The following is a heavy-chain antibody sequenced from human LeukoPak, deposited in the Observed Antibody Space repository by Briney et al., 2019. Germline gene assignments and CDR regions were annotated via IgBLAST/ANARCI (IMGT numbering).Heavy chain of an antibody. CDR3: ARGWFGEFNFDY. V-gene: IGHV4-31*03. Sequence: PSETLSLTCTVSGGSISSGGYCWSWIRQHPGKGLEWIGYIYYSGSTYYNPSLKSRVTISVDTSKNQFSLKLSSVTAADTAVYYCARGWFGEFNFDYWGQGTLVTVSS. CDR1: GGSISSGGYC. CDR2: IYYSGST. J-gene: IGHJ4*02. D-gene: IGHD3-10*01.